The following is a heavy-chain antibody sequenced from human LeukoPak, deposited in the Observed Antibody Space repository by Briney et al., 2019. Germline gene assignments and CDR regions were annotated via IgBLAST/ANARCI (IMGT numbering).Heavy chain of an antibody. Sequence: SETLSLTCTVSGGSINNYYWSWIRQPPGKGLEWIGFIFYTGNINYNPSLMSRATISVDMSKTQFSLKLTSVTAADTAVYYCARGGCTGGSCSGWFDPWGQGTLVTVSS. V-gene: IGHV4-59*01. J-gene: IGHJ5*02. D-gene: IGHD2-15*01. CDR2: IFYTGNI. CDR1: GGSINNYY. CDR3: ARGGCTGGSCSGWFDP.